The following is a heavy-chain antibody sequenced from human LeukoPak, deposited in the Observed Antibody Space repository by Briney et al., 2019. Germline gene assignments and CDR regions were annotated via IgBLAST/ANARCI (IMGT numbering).Heavy chain of an antibody. Sequence: PGGSLRLSCAASGFTFSRYWMSWVRQAPGTGMAWVAIIWYDGSNQYYADSVKGRFTISRDNSKNTLYLQMNSLRAEDTAVYYCARDARLRSSSWYYFDYWGQGALVTVSS. D-gene: IGHD6-13*01. V-gene: IGHV3-33*08. CDR1: GFTFSRYW. CDR3: ARDARLRSSSWYYFDY. CDR2: IWYDGSNQ. J-gene: IGHJ4*02.